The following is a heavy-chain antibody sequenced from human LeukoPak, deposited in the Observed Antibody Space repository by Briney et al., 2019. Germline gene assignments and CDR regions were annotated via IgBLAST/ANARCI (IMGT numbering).Heavy chain of an antibody. CDR3: AKDIVVVVAAFDY. J-gene: IGHJ4*02. CDR1: GFTFSSYA. D-gene: IGHD2-15*01. CDR2: ISGGGGST. V-gene: IGHV3-23*01. Sequence: GGSLRLSCAASGFTFSSYAMSWDRQAPGKGLEWVSAISGGGGSTYYADSVKGRFTISRDNSKNTMYLQMNSLRAEDTAVYYCAKDIVVVVAAFDYWGQGTLVTVSS.